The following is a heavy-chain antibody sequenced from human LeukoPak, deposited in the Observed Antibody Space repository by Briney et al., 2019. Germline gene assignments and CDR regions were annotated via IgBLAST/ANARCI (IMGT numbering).Heavy chain of an antibody. D-gene: IGHD6-19*01. Sequence: GGSLRLSCAASGFYFRDHWMDWVRQAPGKGLEWVGHIKTDGSVTYYLDSLKGRISISRDNTNNALYLQMNSLRVEDTAVYYCVKNDGWFHLAQWGQGTLVTVSS. J-gene: IGHJ4*02. CDR1: GFYFRDHW. V-gene: IGHV3-7*03. CDR3: VKNDGWFHLAQ. CDR2: IKTDGSVT.